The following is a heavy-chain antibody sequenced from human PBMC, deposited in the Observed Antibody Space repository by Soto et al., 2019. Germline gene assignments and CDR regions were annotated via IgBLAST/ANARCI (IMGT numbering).Heavy chain of an antibody. Sequence: PSETLSLTCTVSGGSISSDDYYWSWIRQPPGKGLEWIGYIYYSGRTDYNPSLKSRVIISIDTPKNQFSLNLNSVSAADTAVYYCARDRSNSPDYFDYWGQGNLVTVS. CDR2: IYYSGRT. CDR1: GGSISSDDYY. V-gene: IGHV4-30-4*01. J-gene: IGHJ4*02. D-gene: IGHD6-6*01. CDR3: ARDRSNSPDYFDY.